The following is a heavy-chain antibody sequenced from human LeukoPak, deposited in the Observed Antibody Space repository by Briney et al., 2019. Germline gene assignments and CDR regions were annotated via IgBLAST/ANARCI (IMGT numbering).Heavy chain of an antibody. CDR2: FYPEDGET. Sequence: GTSVKVSCKVSGYTLTELSMHWVRQAPGKGLEWMGGFYPEDGETIYAQKFQGRVTMTEDTSTDTAYMELSGLRSADPAVYYCARGASRSFDYWGQGTLVTVSS. J-gene: IGHJ4*02. V-gene: IGHV1-24*01. CDR1: GYTLTELS. CDR3: ARGASRSFDY.